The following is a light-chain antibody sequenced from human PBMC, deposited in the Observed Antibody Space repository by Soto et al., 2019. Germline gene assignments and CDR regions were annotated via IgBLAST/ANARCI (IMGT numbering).Light chain of an antibody. V-gene: IGKV1-5*03. CDR2: KAS. CDR1: QSMTSW. J-gene: IGKJ3*01. CDR3: QQYNSYPFT. Sequence: DIQMTQSPSTLSASVGDRVTITCRASQSMTSWLAWYQQKPGKAPKLLIYKASSLESGVPSRFSGSGSGTEFTLTISSLQPDDFATYYCQQYNSYPFTFVPGTKVDIK.